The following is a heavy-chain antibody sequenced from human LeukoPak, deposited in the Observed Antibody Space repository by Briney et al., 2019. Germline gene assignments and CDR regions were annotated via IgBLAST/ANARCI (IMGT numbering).Heavy chain of an antibody. CDR2: IYHSGST. V-gene: IGHV4-38-2*02. CDR3: ARVVGDSSGYYPAFDY. D-gene: IGHD3-22*01. J-gene: IGHJ4*02. CDR1: GYSISSGYY. Sequence: SETLSLTCTVSGYSISSGYYWGWIRQPPGKGLEWIGSIYHSGSTYYNPSLKSRVTISVDTSKNQFSLKLSSVTAADTAVYYCARVVGDSSGYYPAFDYWGQGTLVTVSS.